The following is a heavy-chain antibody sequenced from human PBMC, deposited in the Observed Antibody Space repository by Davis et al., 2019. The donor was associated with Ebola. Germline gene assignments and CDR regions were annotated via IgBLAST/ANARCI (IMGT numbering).Heavy chain of an antibody. CDR2: IYYSEST. V-gene: IGHV4-38-2*02. D-gene: IGHD6-19*01. J-gene: IGHJ6*02. Sequence: MPSETLSLTCTVSGYSTSSGYYWGWIRQPPGQGLEWIGYIYYSESTNYNPSLKSRVTISVDTSKNQFSLKLSSVTAADTAVYYCARDSRWLVPGTYYYYGMDVWGQGTTVTVSS. CDR3: ARDSRWLVPGTYYYYGMDV. CDR1: GYSTSSGYY.